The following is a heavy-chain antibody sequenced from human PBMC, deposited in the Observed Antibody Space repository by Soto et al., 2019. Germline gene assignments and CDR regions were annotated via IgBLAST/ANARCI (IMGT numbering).Heavy chain of an antibody. Sequence: SVKVSCKASGGTFSSYTISWVRQAPGQGLEWMGRIIPILGIANYAQKFQGRVTITADKSTSTAYMELSSLRSEDTAVYYCAREMGTMALGPYFDYWGQGTLVTVSS. D-gene: IGHD3-10*01. CDR3: AREMGTMALGPYFDY. V-gene: IGHV1-69*04. CDR2: IIPILGIA. J-gene: IGHJ4*02. CDR1: GGTFSSYT.